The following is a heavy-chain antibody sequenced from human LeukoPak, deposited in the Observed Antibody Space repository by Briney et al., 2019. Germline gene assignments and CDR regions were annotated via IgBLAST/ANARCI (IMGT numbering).Heavy chain of an antibody. CDR2: IYYSGNT. J-gene: IGHJ4*02. V-gene: IGHV4-39*01. Sequence: SETLSLTCSVSGGSLSTYYWGWIRQPPGKGLEWIGSIYYSGNTYYNPSLKSRVTISVDTSKNQFSLRLSSVTAADTAVYYCARYPTAMVSFDYWGQGTLVTVSS. CDR3: ARYPTAMVSFDY. D-gene: IGHD5-18*01. CDR1: GGSLSTYY.